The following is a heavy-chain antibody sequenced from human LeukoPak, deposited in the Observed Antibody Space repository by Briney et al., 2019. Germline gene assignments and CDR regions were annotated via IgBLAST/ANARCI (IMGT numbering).Heavy chain of an antibody. CDR3: AREVVWKQLSYGVDV. CDR2: LYASGAT. J-gene: IGHJ6*02. Sequence: SETLSLTCSVAGDYISDYYYNWIRQAPGKGLEWIGYLYASGATKSNPSLERRGTMSVDASKNQFTLSLNSVTTADTAVYYCAREVVWKQLSYGVDVWGQGTTVIVSS. CDR1: GDYISDYY. V-gene: IGHV4-59*01. D-gene: IGHD2-8*02.